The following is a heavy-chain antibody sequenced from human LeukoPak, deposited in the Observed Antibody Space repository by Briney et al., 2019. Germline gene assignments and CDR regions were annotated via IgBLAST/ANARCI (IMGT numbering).Heavy chain of an antibody. V-gene: IGHV3-7*01. CDR1: GFTLSSYW. J-gene: IGHJ4*02. D-gene: IGHD3-10*01. CDR3: ARDYGSGSYYNSAY. Sequence: QPGGSLRLSCAASGFTLSSYWMSWVRQAPGKGPEWVANINQEGSEKYYVDSVKGRFTISRDNAKNSLYLQMNSLRAEDTAVYYCARDYGSGSYYNSAYWGQGTLVTVSS. CDR2: INQEGSEK.